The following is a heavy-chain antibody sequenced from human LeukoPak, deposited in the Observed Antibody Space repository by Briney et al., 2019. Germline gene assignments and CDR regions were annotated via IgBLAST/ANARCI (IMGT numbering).Heavy chain of an antibody. J-gene: IGHJ3*02. CDR2: IYTSGST. CDR1: GGSISSGNYY. D-gene: IGHD1-26*01. Sequence: SETLSLTCTVSGGSISSGNYYWSWIRQPAGRGLEWIGRIYTSGSTTFNPSLKSRVTISVDTSKNQFSLKVISVTAADTAVYYCARRWELLDNAFDIWGQGTLVTVSS. V-gene: IGHV4-61*02. CDR3: ARRWELLDNAFDI.